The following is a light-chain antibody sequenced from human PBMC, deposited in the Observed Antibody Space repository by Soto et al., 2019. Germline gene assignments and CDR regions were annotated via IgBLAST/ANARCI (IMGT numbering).Light chain of an antibody. V-gene: IGKV2-28*01. CDR1: QSLLFSNGYNY. CDR2: LGS. CDR3: MQGVQTPFT. Sequence: DIVMTQSPLSLPVTPGEPASISCRSSQSLLFSNGYNYLDWYLQKPGQSPQLLISLGSNRAPGVPDRFSGRGSGTDFTLKISRVEAADVGVYYCMQGVQTPFTFGPGTKVDIK. J-gene: IGKJ3*01.